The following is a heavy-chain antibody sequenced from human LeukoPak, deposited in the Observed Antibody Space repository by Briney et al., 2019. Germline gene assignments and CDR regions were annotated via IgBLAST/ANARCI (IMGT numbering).Heavy chain of an antibody. CDR3: ARAYSTSSPFDY. Sequence: ASVKVSCKASGYVFTSHYIHWMRQAPGHGLEWMGMINPSGGSTSYAQKFQGRVTMTRDTSTSTVYLELSSLRSEDTAVYYCARAYSTSSPFDYWGQGTPVTVSS. CDR1: GYVFTSHY. CDR2: INPSGGST. J-gene: IGHJ4*02. D-gene: IGHD6-6*01. V-gene: IGHV1-46*01.